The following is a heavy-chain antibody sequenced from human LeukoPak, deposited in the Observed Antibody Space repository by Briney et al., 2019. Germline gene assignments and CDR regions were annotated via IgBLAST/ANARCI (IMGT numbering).Heavy chain of an antibody. V-gene: IGHV4-61*02. Sequence: SETLSLTCTVSGGSISSSSYYWSWIRQPAGKGLEWIGRIYTSGSTNYNPSLKSRVTMSVDTSKNQFSLKLSSVTAADTAVYYCARESIAVGPWGQGTLVTVSS. CDR1: GGSISSSSYY. CDR3: ARESIAVGP. D-gene: IGHD6-19*01. CDR2: IYTSGST. J-gene: IGHJ5*02.